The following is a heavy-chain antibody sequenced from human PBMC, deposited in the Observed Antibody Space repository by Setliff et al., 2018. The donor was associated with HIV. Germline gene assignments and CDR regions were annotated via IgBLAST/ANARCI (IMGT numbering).Heavy chain of an antibody. CDR3: ARGRRDGYRDY. V-gene: IGHV4-61*01. Sequence: SSETLSLTCTVSGGSVSSGSYYWSWIRQPPGKGLEWIGYIYYSGSTKHNPSLKSRVTISVDTSKNQFSLKLSSVTAADTAVYYCARGRRDGYRDYWGQGILVTVSS. D-gene: IGHD5-12*01. CDR2: IYYSGST. J-gene: IGHJ4*02. CDR1: GGSVSSGSYY.